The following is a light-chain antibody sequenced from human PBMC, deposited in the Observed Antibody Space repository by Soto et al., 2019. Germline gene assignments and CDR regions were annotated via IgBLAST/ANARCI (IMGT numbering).Light chain of an antibody. CDR3: QQYNNWWT. CDR1: QSISSY. J-gene: IGKJ1*01. CDR2: AES. V-gene: IGKV1-39*01. Sequence: DIQMTQSPSSLSASVGDSVTITCRASQSISSYLNWYQQKPGKAPKLLIYAESSLQSGVPSRFSGSGSGTEFTLTISSLQSEDFAVYYCQQYNNWWTVGPGTKVEIK.